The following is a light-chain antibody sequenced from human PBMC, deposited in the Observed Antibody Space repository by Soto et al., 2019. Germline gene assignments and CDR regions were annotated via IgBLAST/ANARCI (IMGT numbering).Light chain of an antibody. J-gene: IGKJ1*01. Sequence: DIVMTQTPLSLPVTLGQPASISCRSSQNLVHNNGNTYLSWLHQRPGQPPRLLIYMISNRFSGVPDRFSGSGAGTDFTLRISRVEAEDVGVYYCMQATHFPWTFGQGTKVEIK. V-gene: IGKV2-24*01. CDR2: MIS. CDR3: MQATHFPWT. CDR1: QNLVHNNGNTY.